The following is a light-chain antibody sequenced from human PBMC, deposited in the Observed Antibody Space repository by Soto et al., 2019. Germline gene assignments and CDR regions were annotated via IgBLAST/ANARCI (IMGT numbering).Light chain of an antibody. CDR3: QQYFSTPLT. CDR1: QSVLSSSNNEHY. J-gene: IGKJ4*01. V-gene: IGKV4-1*01. CDR2: WAS. Sequence: DIVMTQSPDSLAVSLGERATINCKSSQSVLSSSNNEHYLAWYQQKPGQPPKLLIYWASTRESGVPDRFSGSGSGTDFTLTISSLQAEDVAVYFCQQYFSTPLTFGGGTKVEIK.